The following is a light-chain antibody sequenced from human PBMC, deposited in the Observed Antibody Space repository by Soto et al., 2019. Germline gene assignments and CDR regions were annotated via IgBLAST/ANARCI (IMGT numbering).Light chain of an antibody. Sequence: QSVLTQPPSASGSPGQSVSISCTGTSSDIGAYNFVSWYQQHPGKAHRLMIYGVNKRPSGVPDRFSGSKSGNTASLTVSSLHGADEDDYYCCAYAGSNNYVVFGGGTKVTVL. J-gene: IGLJ2*01. CDR2: GVN. CDR1: SSDIGAYNF. V-gene: IGLV2-8*01. CDR3: CAYAGSNNYVV.